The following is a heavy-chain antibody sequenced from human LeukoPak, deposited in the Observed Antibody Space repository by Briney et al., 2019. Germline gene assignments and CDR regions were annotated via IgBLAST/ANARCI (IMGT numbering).Heavy chain of an antibody. Sequence: GGSLRLSCAASGFTFSNFYMSWVRQAPGKGLEWLTYISSSSRYTLCADSVGGRFTVSRDDAENSLYLQMKSLRAEGTAVYYCTRAQGYGLHYWGQGTLVTVSS. J-gene: IGHJ4*02. V-gene: IGHV3-11*05. CDR3: TRAQGYGLHY. CDR1: GFTFSNFY. D-gene: IGHD4-17*01. CDR2: ISSSSRYT.